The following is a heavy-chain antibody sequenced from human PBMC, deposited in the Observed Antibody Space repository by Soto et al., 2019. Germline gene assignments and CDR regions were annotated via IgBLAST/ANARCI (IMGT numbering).Heavy chain of an antibody. CDR2: ISYDGSNK. J-gene: IGHJ6*02. CDR3: ARERYCSGGSCTTNFYYYYGMDV. D-gene: IGHD2-15*01. V-gene: IGHV3-30-3*01. CDR1: GFTFSSYA. Sequence: QVQLVESGGGVVQPGRSLRLSCAASGFTFSSYAMHWVRQAPGKGLEWVAVISYDGSNKYYADSMKGRFTISRDNSKNTHNLQMTSFRAEDTAVYYCARERYCSGGSCTTNFYYYYGMDVWGQGTTVTVSS.